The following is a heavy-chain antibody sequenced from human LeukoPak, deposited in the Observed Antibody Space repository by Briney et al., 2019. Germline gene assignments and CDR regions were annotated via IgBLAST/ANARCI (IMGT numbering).Heavy chain of an antibody. Sequence: ASVKVSCKASGYTFTSYYLHWVRQAPGQGLEWMGGIIPIFGTANYAQKFQGRVTITADESTSTAYMELSSLRSEDTAVYYCARIPFYDSSGYYPFDYWGQGTLVTVSS. CDR1: GYTFTSYY. J-gene: IGHJ4*02. V-gene: IGHV1-69*13. CDR3: ARIPFYDSSGYYPFDY. D-gene: IGHD3-22*01. CDR2: IIPIFGTA.